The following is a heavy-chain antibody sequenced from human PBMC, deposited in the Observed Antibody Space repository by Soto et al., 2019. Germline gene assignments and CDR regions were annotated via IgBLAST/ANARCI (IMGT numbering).Heavy chain of an antibody. D-gene: IGHD3-3*01. J-gene: IGHJ4*02. V-gene: IGHV3-7*05. Sequence: GSLRLSCAASGFTFSSYWMSWVRQALGKRLEWVANIKQDESEKYYVSSVKGRFTISRDNAKNSLYLQMNSLRAEITAVYYCASVYDLYDYWGQGTLVTVS. CDR3: ASVYDLYDY. CDR2: IKQDESEK. CDR1: GFTFSSYW.